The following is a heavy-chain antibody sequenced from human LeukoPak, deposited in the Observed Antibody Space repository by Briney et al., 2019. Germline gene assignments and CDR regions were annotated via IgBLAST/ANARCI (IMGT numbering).Heavy chain of an antibody. CDR3: ARASQTRSGYHDDY. D-gene: IGHD3-3*01. Sequence: GGSLRLSCAASGFTFSSYALHWVRQAPGKGLEWMAVISYDGSNKYYADSVKGRFTISRDNSMNTLYLQMNSLRAEDTAVYYCARASQTRSGYHDDYWGQGTLVTVSS. J-gene: IGHJ4*02. CDR1: GFTFSSYA. CDR2: ISYDGSNK. V-gene: IGHV3-30-3*01.